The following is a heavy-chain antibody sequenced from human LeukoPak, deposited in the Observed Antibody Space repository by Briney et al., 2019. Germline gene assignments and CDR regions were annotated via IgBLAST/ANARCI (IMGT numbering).Heavy chain of an antibody. CDR2: ISGSGGNT. D-gene: IGHD2-15*01. CDR3: AKEGKCGGASCYYFDY. CDR1: GFTFSTYA. Sequence: GGSLRLSRAASGFTFSTYAMSWVRQAPGKGLEWGSTISGSGGNTYADSVKGRFTISRDNSKNTLYLQMASLRAEDTAVYYCAKEGKCGGASCYYFDYWGQGTLVTVSS. V-gene: IGHV3-23*01. J-gene: IGHJ4*02.